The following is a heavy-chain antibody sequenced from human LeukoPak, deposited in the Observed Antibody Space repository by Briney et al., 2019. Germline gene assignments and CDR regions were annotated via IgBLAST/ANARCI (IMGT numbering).Heavy chain of an antibody. CDR2: IIPIFGTA. J-gene: IGHJ6*03. CDR1: GGTFSSYA. Sequence: GASVKVSCKASGGTFSSYAISWVRQAPGQGLEWMGGIIPIFGTANYAQKFQGRVTITTDESTSTAYMELSSLRSEDTAVYYCARAWGGRYYYYYYMDVWAKGPRSPSP. CDR3: ARAWGGRYYYYYYMDV. V-gene: IGHV1-69*05. D-gene: IGHD3-16*01.